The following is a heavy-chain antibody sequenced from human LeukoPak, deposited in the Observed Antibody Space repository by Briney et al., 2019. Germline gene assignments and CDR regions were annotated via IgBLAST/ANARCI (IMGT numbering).Heavy chain of an antibody. D-gene: IGHD3-16*01. CDR2: ISGSGGST. V-gene: IGHV3-23*01. J-gene: IGHJ4*02. CDR3: AKVSQPLVYAWGYFDY. Sequence: GGSLRLSCAASGFTFSSYAMSWVRQAPAKGLEWVSAISGSGGSTYYADSVKGRSTISRANPKNTLYLQMNSLRAEDTAVFYFAKVSQPLVYAWGYFDYWGQGTLLTVSS. CDR1: GFTFSSYA.